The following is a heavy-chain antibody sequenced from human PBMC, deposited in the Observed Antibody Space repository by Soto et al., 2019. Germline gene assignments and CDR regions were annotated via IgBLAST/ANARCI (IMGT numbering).Heavy chain of an antibody. CDR3: ARSNYYGSGSYHY. Sequence: SETLSLTCTVSCGSISSGVYYWSWIRQEPGKGLDWIGYIYHTGSTYYNPSLESRVIISVETSKNQFSLSLSSVTAADTAVYYCARSNYYGSGSYHYWGQGTLVNVSS. D-gene: IGHD3-10*01. CDR2: IYHTGST. V-gene: IGHV4-31*03. J-gene: IGHJ4*02. CDR1: CGSISSGVYY.